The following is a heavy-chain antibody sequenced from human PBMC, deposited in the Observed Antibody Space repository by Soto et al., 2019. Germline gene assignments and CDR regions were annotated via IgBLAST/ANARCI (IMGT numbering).Heavy chain of an antibody. D-gene: IGHD2-2*02. V-gene: IGHV1-69*06. Sequence: GASVKVSCKASGGTFSSYAISWVRQAPGQGLEWMGGIIPIFGTANYAQKFQGRVTITADKSTSTAYMELSSLRSEDTAVYYCAVGYCSSTSCYTRFGIHLWFDPWGQGTLVTVSS. CDR2: IIPIFGTA. J-gene: IGHJ5*02. CDR1: GGTFSSYA. CDR3: AVGYCSSTSCYTRFGIHLWFDP.